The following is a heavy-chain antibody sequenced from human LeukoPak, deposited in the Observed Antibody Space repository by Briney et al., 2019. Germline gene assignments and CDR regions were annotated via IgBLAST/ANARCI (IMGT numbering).Heavy chain of an antibody. CDR2: IYYSGST. Sequence: SETLSLTCTVSGGSIGSSSYYWGWIRQPPGKGLEWTGSIYYSGSTYYNPSLKSRVTISVDTSKNQFSLKLNSVTAADTAVCYCARAVAQDDDAFDIWGQGTMVTVSS. CDR3: ARAVAQDDDAFDI. CDR1: GGSIGSSSYY. V-gene: IGHV4-39*07. J-gene: IGHJ3*02.